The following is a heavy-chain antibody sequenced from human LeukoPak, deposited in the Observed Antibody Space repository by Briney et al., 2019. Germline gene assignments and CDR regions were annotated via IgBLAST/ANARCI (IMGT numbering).Heavy chain of an antibody. CDR1: GYRFATYW. D-gene: IGHD6-13*01. J-gene: IGHJ4*02. Sequence: GESLKISCHGSGYRFATYWIGWVRQMPGQGLEWMGIIYPGDSDTRYSPSFQGQVTISADESISTAYLQWSSLKASDTAMYYCARHPSSSSRDRFDYWGQGTLVTVSS. CDR3: ARHPSSSSRDRFDY. CDR2: IYPGDSDT. V-gene: IGHV5-51*01.